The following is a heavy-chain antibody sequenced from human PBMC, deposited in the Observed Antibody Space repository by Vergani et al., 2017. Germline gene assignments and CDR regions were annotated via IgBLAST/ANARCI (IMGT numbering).Heavy chain of an antibody. CDR2: ISWDGGST. CDR1: GFTFDDYT. J-gene: IGHJ3*02. CDR3: AKDMGQLEPSIDI. Sequence: EVQLVESGGVVVQPGGSLRLSCAASGFTFDDYTMHWVRQAPGKGLEWVSLISWDGGSTYYADSVKGRFTISRDNRKNSLYLQMNSLITEDTAFYYCAKDMGQLEPSIDIWGQGTMVTVSS. V-gene: IGHV3-43*01. D-gene: IGHD1-1*01.